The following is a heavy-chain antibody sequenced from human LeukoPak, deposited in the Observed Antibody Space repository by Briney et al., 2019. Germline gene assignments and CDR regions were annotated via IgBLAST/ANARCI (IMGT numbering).Heavy chain of an antibody. Sequence: PSETLSLTCAVYGGSFSGYYWSWIRQPPGKGLEWIGEINHSGSTNYNPSLKSRVTISVDTSKNQFSLKLSSVTAADTAVYYCARGPDIVVVPAALTEIDYYYGMDVWGQGTTVTVSS. D-gene: IGHD2-2*01. CDR3: ARGPDIVVVPAALTEIDYYYGMDV. J-gene: IGHJ6*02. V-gene: IGHV4-34*01. CDR1: GGSFSGYY. CDR2: INHSGST.